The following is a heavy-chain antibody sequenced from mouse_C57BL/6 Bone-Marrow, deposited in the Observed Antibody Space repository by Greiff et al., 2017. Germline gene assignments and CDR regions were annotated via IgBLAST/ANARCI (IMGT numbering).Heavy chain of an antibody. CDR2: IYPGDGDT. V-gene: IGHV1-82*01. Sequence: VQLQQSGPELVKPGASVKISCKASGYAFSSSWMNWVKQRPGKGLEWIGRIYPGDGDTNYNGKFKGKATLTADKSSSTAYMQLSSLTSEDSAVYFCASLYDGYPLYYYAMDDWGQGTSVTVSS. D-gene: IGHD2-3*01. J-gene: IGHJ4*01. CDR1: GYAFSSSW. CDR3: ASLYDGYPLYYYAMDD.